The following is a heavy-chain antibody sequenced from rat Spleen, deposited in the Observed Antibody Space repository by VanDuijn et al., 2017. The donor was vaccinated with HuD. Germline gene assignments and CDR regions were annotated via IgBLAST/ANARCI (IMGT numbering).Heavy chain of an antibody. CDR1: GFNFNDHW. J-gene: IGHJ2*01. CDR2: INKDSNTI. Sequence: EVKLVESGGGLVQPGRSLKLSCAASGFNFNDHWMGWVRQAPGKGLEWIGEINKDSNTIKYSPSLKDKLTISRDNAQNTMYLQMGNLGSEDTATYYCARPLITMMVSPVDYWGQGVMVTVSS. V-gene: IGHV4-2*01. D-gene: IGHD1-12*03. CDR3: ARPLITMMVSPVDY.